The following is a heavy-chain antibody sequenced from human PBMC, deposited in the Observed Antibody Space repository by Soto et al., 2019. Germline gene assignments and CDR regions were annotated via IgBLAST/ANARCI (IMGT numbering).Heavy chain of an antibody. CDR3: ARESSGYEYDY. V-gene: IGHV1-2*04. CDR1: GYTFTGYY. CDR2: INPNSGGT. Sequence: ASVKVSCKASGYTFTGYYMHWVRQAPGQGLEWMGWINPNSGGTNYAQKFQGWVTMTRDTSISAAYMELSRLRPDDTAVDYCARESSGYEYDYRGQGTLVTVSS. J-gene: IGHJ4*02. D-gene: IGHD5-12*01.